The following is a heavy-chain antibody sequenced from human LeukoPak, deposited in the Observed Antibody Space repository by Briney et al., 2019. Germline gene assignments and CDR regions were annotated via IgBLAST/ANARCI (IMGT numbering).Heavy chain of an antibody. CDR3: ASDGLRYFDWLLQDYY. J-gene: IGHJ4*02. V-gene: IGHV4-38-2*02. Sequence: SETLSLTCTVSGYSISSGYYWGWIRQPPGKGLEWIGSIYHSGSTYYNPSLKSRVTISVDTSKNQFSLKLSSVTAADTAVYYCASDGLRYFDWLLQDYYWGQGTLVTVSS. CDR2: IYHSGST. D-gene: IGHD3-9*01. CDR1: GYSISSGYY.